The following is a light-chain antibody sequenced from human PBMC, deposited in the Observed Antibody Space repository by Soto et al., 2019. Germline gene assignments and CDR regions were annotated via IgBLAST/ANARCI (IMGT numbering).Light chain of an antibody. J-gene: IGLJ2*01. Sequence: QSVLTQPASVSGSPGQSITISCTGTSSDVGGYNYVSWYQQYPGKAPKVMIYDVTNRPSGVSNRFSGSKSGNTASLTISGLQAEDEADYYCCSYTSSNTVIFGGGTKVTVL. CDR3: CSYTSSNTVI. CDR1: SSDVGGYNY. CDR2: DVT. V-gene: IGLV2-14*03.